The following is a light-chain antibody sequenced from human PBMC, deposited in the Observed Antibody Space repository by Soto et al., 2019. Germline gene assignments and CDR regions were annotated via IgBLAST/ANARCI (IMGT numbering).Light chain of an antibody. J-gene: IGKJ2*03. CDR1: QSVSSS. CDR3: QQRSNWPYS. CDR2: DAS. Sequence: EIVLTQSPATLSLSPGERATLSCRASQSVSSSLAWYQQKHGQAPRLLIYDASNRATGIPARFSGSGSGTDFTLTISSLEPEDFAVYYCQQRSNWPYSFGQGTKLEIK. V-gene: IGKV3-11*01.